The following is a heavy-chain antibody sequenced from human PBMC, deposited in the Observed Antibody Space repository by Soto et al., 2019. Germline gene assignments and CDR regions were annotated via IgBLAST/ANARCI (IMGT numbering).Heavy chain of an antibody. CDR3: AGPPSLLWFGYAFDI. CDR1: GFTFSSYW. D-gene: IGHD3-10*01. Sequence: EVQLVESGGGLVQPGGSLRLSCAASGFTFSSYWMSWVRQAPGKGLEWVANIKQDGSEKYYVDSVKGRFTISRDNAKNSVYLQMNRLRAEDTAVYYCAGPPSLLWFGYAFDIWGQGTMVIVSS. CDR2: IKQDGSEK. J-gene: IGHJ3*02. V-gene: IGHV3-7*04.